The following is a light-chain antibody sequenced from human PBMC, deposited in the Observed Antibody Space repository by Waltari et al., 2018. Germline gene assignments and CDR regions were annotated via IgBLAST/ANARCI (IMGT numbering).Light chain of an antibody. Sequence: VLTQSPGTLSLSPGERATVSCRDSQSLTKKYLAWYQQNPGQAPRLRIDGASSRAAGIPDRFSGSGSGTDFTLTISRLEPEDSAVYYCQQYGSSIMYTFGQGTKLEIK. J-gene: IGKJ2*01. CDR3: QQYGSSIMYT. CDR1: QSLTKKY. V-gene: IGKV3-20*01. CDR2: GAS.